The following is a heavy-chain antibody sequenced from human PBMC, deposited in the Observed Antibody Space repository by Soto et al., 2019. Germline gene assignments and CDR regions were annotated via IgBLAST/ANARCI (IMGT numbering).Heavy chain of an antibody. CDR1: GYTFTSYA. CDR3: ARDQAAGTGYYYGMDG. V-gene: IGHV1-3*01. D-gene: IGHD6-13*01. Sequence: VSVKVSCKASGYTFTSYAMHWVRQAPGQRLEWMGWINAGNGNTKYSQKFQGRVTITRDTSASTAYMELSSLRSEDTAVYYCARDQAAGTGYYYGMDGWGQGTTVTVSS. CDR2: INAGNGNT. J-gene: IGHJ6*02.